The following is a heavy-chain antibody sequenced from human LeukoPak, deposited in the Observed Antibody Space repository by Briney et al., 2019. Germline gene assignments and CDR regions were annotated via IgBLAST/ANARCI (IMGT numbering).Heavy chain of an antibody. CDR2: TYYRSKWYN. Sequence: SQTLSLTCAISGDSVSSNSAAWNWIRQSPSRGLEWLGRTYYRSKWYNDCAVSVKSRITINPDTSKNQFSLQLNSVTPEDTAVYYCARDFSATGDGYWYFDLWGRGTLVTVSS. V-gene: IGHV6-1*01. D-gene: IGHD7-27*01. CDR3: ARDFSATGDGYWYFDL. J-gene: IGHJ2*01. CDR1: GDSVSSNSAA.